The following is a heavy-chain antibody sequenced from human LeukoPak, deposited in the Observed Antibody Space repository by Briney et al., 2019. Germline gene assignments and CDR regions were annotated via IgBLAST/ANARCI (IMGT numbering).Heavy chain of an antibody. CDR1: GFTFDDYG. CDR3: ARSSKYYDILAGGVDYCYYMDV. Sequence: GGSLRLSCAASGFTFDDYGMSWVRQAPGKGLEWVSSITSTGSYIYYADSVKGRFTFSRDNAKNSLYLQMNSLRAEDTAVYYCARSSKYYDILAGGVDYCYYMDVWGKGTTVTISS. J-gene: IGHJ6*03. CDR2: ITSTGSYI. V-gene: IGHV3-21*01. D-gene: IGHD3-9*01.